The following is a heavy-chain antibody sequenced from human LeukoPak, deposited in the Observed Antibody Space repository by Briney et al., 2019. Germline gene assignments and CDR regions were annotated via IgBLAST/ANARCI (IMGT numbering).Heavy chain of an antibody. D-gene: IGHD5-12*01. CDR3: ARGAYSGYGIEVCFDY. Sequence: ASVKVSCKASGGTFSSYAISWVRQAPGQGLGWMGGIIPIFGTANYAQKFQGRVTITTDESTSTAYMELSSLRSEDTAVYYCARGAYSGYGIEVCFDYWGQGTLVTVSS. V-gene: IGHV1-69*05. J-gene: IGHJ4*02. CDR2: IIPIFGTA. CDR1: GGTFSSYA.